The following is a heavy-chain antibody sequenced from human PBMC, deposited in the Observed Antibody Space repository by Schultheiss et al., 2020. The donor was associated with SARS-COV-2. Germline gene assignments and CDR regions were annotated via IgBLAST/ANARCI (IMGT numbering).Heavy chain of an antibody. CDR3: ASPSYDFWSGYYTESFDY. CDR1: GGSFSGYY. J-gene: IGHJ4*02. V-gene: IGHV3-11*04. D-gene: IGHD3-3*01. Sequence: LSLTCAVYGGSFSGYYWSWIRQAPGKGLEWVSYISSSGSTIYYADSVKGRFTISRDNAKNSLYLQMNSLRAEDTAVYYCASPSYDFWSGYYTESFDYWGQGTLVTVSS. CDR2: ISSSGSTI.